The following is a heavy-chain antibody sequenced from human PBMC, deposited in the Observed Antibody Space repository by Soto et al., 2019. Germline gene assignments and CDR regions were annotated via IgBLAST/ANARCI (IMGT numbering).Heavy chain of an antibody. J-gene: IGHJ4*02. D-gene: IGHD6-13*01. Sequence: SETLSLTCTFSCGSIISYFYIWVRQPPGKGLEWIGSVYYTGTTGYNPSLKSRVTISVDTSKTQFSLNLRSVTAADTAVYYCARDLAAVPRAFDYWGRGTLVTVSS. CDR2: VYYTGTT. CDR3: ARDLAAVPRAFDY. V-gene: IGHV4-59*01. CDR1: CGSIISYF.